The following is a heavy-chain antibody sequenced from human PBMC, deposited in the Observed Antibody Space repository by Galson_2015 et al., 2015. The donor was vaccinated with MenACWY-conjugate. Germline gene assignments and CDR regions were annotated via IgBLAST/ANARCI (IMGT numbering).Heavy chain of an antibody. CDR3: TTALYYYYNLDV. J-gene: IGHJ6*02. V-gene: IGHV3-15*01. CDR1: GFTFSNAW. Sequence: SLRLSCAASGFTFSNAWMSWVRRAPGKGLEWVGRIKSKTDGGTTDYAAPVKGRFTIPRDDSRNTLSLQMNSLKTEDTAVYYCTTALYYYYNLDVWGQGTTVTVSS. D-gene: IGHD3-3*02. CDR2: IKSKTDGGTT.